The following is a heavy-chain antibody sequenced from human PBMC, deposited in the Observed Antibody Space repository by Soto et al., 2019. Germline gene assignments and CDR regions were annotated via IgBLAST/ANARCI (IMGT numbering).Heavy chain of an antibody. CDR1: GYNFAGYW. CDR2: IYPSDSDT. Sequence: PGASLKISCKGSGYNFAGYWIAWVRQMPGKGLELMGIIYPSDSDTRYRPSYQGQVTISADKSISSAYLQWSSLRASDTAMYYCARGGVSTRTFVYWGQGTPVTVSS. CDR3: ARGGVSTRTFVY. D-gene: IGHD3-3*01. V-gene: IGHV5-51*01. J-gene: IGHJ4*02.